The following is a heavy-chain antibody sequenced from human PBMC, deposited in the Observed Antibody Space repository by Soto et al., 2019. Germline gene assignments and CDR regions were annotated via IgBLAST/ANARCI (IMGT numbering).Heavy chain of an antibody. CDR1: GFTFNYYP. J-gene: IGHJ6*02. CDR3: ARLPGALVAVLYIYPLDGREAMSDVDV. V-gene: IGHV3-30-3*01. D-gene: IGHD6-19*01. Sequence: QMQLVESGGGAVQPGESLRLSCAASGFTFNYYPMHWVRQTPGKGLEWVAVISFDGSNKFYADSVKGRFTVSRDNSKNMLYLQLNSLRPEDAAVYYCARLPGALVAVLYIYPLDGREAMSDVDVWGQGTTVSVSS. CDR2: ISFDGSNK.